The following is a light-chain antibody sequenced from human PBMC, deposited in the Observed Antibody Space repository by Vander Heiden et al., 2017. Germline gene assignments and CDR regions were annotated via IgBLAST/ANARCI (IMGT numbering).Light chain of an antibody. Sequence: VLTQPPSASGTPGQRVTITFTGSSANIGGNTVTWYHQLPGTAPTPPIHSNGQRPSGVPDRFSGSKSGTAASLAISGLQSEDEADYYCAAWDGSLDGVVFGGGTKLTVL. J-gene: IGLJ2*01. CDR1: SANIGGNT. CDR3: AAWDGSLDGVV. V-gene: IGLV1-44*01. CDR2: SNG.